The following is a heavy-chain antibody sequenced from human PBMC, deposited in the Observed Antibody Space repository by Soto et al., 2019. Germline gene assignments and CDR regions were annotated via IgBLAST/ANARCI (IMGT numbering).Heavy chain of an antibody. CDR1: GGSFSASSYY. J-gene: IGHJ4*02. Sequence: QLQLQESDPGLVKPSETLSLTCTVSGGSFSASSYYWGWIPQPPGKGLEWIGSVYYIGSTEYNPFLKSLVSISVHMSKNELSLSLSSVTAAVMGVYYCAIHCRGVTWVRGVVQIRGLVTLVTVSS. D-gene: IGHD3-10*01. V-gene: IGHV4-39*01. CDR2: VYYIGST. CDR3: AIHCRGVTWVRGVVQI.